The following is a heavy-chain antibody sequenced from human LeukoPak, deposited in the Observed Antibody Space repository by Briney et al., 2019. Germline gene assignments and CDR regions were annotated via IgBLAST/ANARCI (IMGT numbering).Heavy chain of an antibody. CDR3: AKDRSSGYSDY. J-gene: IGHJ4*02. CDR2: ISYDGSNK. D-gene: IGHD6-19*01. Sequence: GGSLRLSCAASGFTFSSFGMHCVRQAPGRGLEWVAVISYDGSNKYYADSVKGRFTISRDNSKNTLYLQMSSLRAEDTAVYYCAKDRSSGYSDYWGQGTLVTVSS. V-gene: IGHV3-30*18. CDR1: GFTFSSFG.